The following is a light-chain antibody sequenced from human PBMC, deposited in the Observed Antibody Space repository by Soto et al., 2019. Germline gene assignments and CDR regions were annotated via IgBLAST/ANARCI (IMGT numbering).Light chain of an antibody. Sequence: QSVLTQPASVSGSPGQSITISCTGTSSDVGGSNYVSWYQQHPGKAPKLMIYEVTNRPSGISNRFSGSKSGNTASLTISGLQAEDEADYYYSSYTTTSTRVFGGGTKLTVL. CDR3: SSYTTTSTRV. CDR2: EVT. V-gene: IGLV2-14*01. J-gene: IGLJ2*01. CDR1: SSDVGGSNY.